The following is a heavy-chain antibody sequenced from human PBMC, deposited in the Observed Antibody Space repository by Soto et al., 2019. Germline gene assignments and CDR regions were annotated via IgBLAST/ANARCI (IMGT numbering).Heavy chain of an antibody. CDR3: ARDPPARPYYYYMDV. J-gene: IGHJ6*03. V-gene: IGHV1-3*01. CDR1: GYTFTSYA. CDR2: INAGNGNT. D-gene: IGHD6-6*01. Sequence: ASVKVSCKASGYTFTSYAMHWVRQAPGQRLEWMGWINAGNGNTKYSQKFQGRVTITRDTSASTAYMELSSLRSEDTAVYYCARDPPARPYYYYMDVWGKGTTVTVSS.